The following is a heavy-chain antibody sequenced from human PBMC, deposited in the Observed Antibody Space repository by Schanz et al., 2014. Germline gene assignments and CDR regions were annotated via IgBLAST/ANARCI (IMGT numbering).Heavy chain of an antibody. CDR3: ARARYTGYDCSGY. Sequence: QVQLVQSGPAVKKPGASMKVSCLASGYSFTEYFLHWVRQAPGQGLEWMGWINPNSGETNYEQKFKGRVTLTSDTSISTAFMELSGLTSDGTATYFCARARYTGYDCSGYWGQGTLLIVSS. D-gene: IGHD5-12*01. CDR1: GYSFTEYF. V-gene: IGHV1-2*02. CDR2: INPNSGET. J-gene: IGHJ4*02.